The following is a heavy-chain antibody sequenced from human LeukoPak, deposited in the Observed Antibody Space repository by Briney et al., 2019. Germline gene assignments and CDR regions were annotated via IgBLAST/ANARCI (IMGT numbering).Heavy chain of an antibody. CDR3: AKVIRGGYGMDV. V-gene: IGHV3-48*02. CDR2: ISSSSSTI. Sequence: GGSLRLSCTASGFTFSSYAMNWVRHDPGKGLQWVSYISSSSSTIYYADSVKGRFTISRDNAKNSLSLQLNSLRDEDTAVYFCAKVIRGGYGMDVWGQGTTFTVSS. D-gene: IGHD3-10*01. CDR1: GFTFSSYA. J-gene: IGHJ6*02.